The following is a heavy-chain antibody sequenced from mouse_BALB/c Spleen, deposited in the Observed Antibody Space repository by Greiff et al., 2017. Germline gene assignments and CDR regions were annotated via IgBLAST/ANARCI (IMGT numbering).Heavy chain of an antibody. V-gene: IGHV3-8*02. CDR3: ASPSTMITTDGFAY. D-gene: IGHD2-4*01. J-gene: IGHJ3*01. CDR2: ISYSGST. Sequence: EVQLQESGPSLVKPSQTLSLTCSVTGDSITSGYWNWIRKFPGNKLEYMGYISYSGSTYYNPSLKSRISITRDTSKNQYYLQLNSVTTEDTATYYCASPSTMITTDGFAYWGQGTLVTVSA. CDR1: GDSITSGY.